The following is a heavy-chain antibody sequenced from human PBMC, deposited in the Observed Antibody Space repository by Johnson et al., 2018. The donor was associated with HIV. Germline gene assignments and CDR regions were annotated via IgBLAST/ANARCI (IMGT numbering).Heavy chain of an antibody. CDR3: ARDPNFNFWSGYLTRPRAFDV. J-gene: IGHJ3*01. CDR2: IDWNGGRQ. D-gene: IGHD3-3*01. V-gene: IGHV3-20*04. Sequence: VQLVESGGGVVRPGGSLRLSCAASGFTFDDYGMSWVRQAPGKGLEWVSGIDWNGGRQGYVDSVKGRFTISRDNAKNSLYMEMNSLRAEDTAVYYCARDPNFNFWSGYLTRPRAFDVWGQGTMVTVSS. CDR1: GFTFDDYG.